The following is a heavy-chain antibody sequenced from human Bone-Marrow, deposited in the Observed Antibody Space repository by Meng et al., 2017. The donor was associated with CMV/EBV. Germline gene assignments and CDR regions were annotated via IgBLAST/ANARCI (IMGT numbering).Heavy chain of an antibody. CDR3: AREIATESDWNWFDP. D-gene: IGHD6-13*01. V-gene: IGHV4-39*07. Sequence: SETLSLTCTVSGASISSSSYYWGWIRQPPGKGLEWIGSIYYSGSTYYNPSLKSRVTISVDTSKNQFSLKLSSVTAADTAVYYCAREIATESDWNWFDPWGQGTLVTVSS. J-gene: IGHJ5*02. CDR1: GASISSSSYY. CDR2: IYYSGST.